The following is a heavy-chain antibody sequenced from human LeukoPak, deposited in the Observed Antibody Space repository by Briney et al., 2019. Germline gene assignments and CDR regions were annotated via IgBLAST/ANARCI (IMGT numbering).Heavy chain of an antibody. J-gene: IGHJ4*02. Sequence: GSLRLSCAASGFTFTSFWMSWVRQAPGKGLEWVSAISGSVGSASYADSVRGRFSVSRDNSKNTLYLQMNSLRAEDTAVYYCAKDVVRGKISRGVRWGVVDYWGQGTLVTVSS. CDR2: ISGSVGSA. V-gene: IGHV3-23*01. CDR3: AKDVVRGKISRGVRWGVVDY. D-gene: IGHD3-10*01. CDR1: GFTFTSFW.